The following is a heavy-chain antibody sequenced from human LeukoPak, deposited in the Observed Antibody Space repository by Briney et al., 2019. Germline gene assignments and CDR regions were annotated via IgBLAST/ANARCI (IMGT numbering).Heavy chain of an antibody. V-gene: IGHV3-21*04. Sequence: GESLRLSCAASGFTFSTYTMNWVRQAPGRGLEWISSINPSSSYKYYSDSVQGRFTISRDNAKNTLYLHMNSLRAEDTAVYYCAREIDIFPRMDVWGQGTTVTVSS. D-gene: IGHD3-9*01. CDR2: INPSSSYK. J-gene: IGHJ6*02. CDR1: GFTFSTYT. CDR3: AREIDIFPRMDV.